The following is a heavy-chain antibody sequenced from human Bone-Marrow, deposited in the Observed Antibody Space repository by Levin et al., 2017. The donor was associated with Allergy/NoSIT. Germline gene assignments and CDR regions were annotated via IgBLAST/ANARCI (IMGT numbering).Heavy chain of an antibody. J-gene: IGHJ4*02. V-gene: IGHV3-7*04. Sequence: SCAFSGFTLSSYWMSWVRQTPEKGLEWVANIKPDGGDKNYVDSVKGRFTISRDNAKNSLYLQMSSLRAEDTAVYYCTRGGSYPDYWGQGTLVTVSS. CDR2: IKPDGGDK. CDR1: GFTLSSYW. D-gene: IGHD3-16*02. CDR3: TRGGSYPDY.